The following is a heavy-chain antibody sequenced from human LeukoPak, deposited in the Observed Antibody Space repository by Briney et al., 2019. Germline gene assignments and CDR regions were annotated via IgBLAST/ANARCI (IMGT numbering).Heavy chain of an antibody. Sequence: PGWSLRLSCAASGFTFSSYWMSWVRQAPGKGLEWVSAISGSGGSTYYADSVKGRFTISRDTAKNSLYLQMNSLRAEDTAVYYCARDVWFGDFVWGQGTLVTVSS. CDR1: GFTFSSYW. V-gene: IGHV3-23*01. CDR2: ISGSGGST. D-gene: IGHD3-10*01. J-gene: IGHJ4*02. CDR3: ARDVWFGDFV.